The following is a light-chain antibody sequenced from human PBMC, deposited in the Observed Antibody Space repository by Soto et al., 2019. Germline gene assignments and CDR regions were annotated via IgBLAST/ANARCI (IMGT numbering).Light chain of an antibody. J-gene: IGLJ1*01. CDR2: EVS. CDR1: SSDVGAYNY. CDR3: SSYTSSNTQV. Sequence: QSVLTQPASVSGSPGQSITISCTGTSSDVGAYNYVSWYQQHPGKAPKLMIYEVSNRPSGLSNRFSGSKSGNTASLTISGLQAEDEADYYCSSYTSSNTQVFGTGTKVTVL. V-gene: IGLV2-14*01.